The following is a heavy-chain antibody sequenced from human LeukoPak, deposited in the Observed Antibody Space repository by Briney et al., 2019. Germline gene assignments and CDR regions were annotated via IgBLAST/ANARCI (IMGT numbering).Heavy chain of an antibody. V-gene: IGHV3-15*01. Sequence: GGSLRLSCAASGFTFSNAWMSWVRQAPGKGLEWVGRIKSKTEGGTTDYAAPVKGRFTISRDDSKNTLYLQMNSLKTEETAVYYCTSSNMVRGVTIYWYFDLWGRGTLVTVSS. J-gene: IGHJ2*01. D-gene: IGHD3-10*01. CDR3: TSSNMVRGVTIYWYFDL. CDR1: GFTFSNAW. CDR2: IKSKTEGGTT.